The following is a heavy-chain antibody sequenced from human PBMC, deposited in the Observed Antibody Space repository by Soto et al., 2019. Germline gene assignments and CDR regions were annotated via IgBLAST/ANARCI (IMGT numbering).Heavy chain of an antibody. CDR2: ISYDGSNK. D-gene: IGHD1-1*01. CDR3: ANNDERWVRVYGMDV. CDR1: GFTFSSYG. V-gene: IGHV3-30*18. Sequence: QVQLVESGGGVVQPGRSLRLSCAASGFTFSSYGMHWVRQAPGKGLEWVAVISYDGSNKYYADSVKGRFTISRDNSKNTLYLQMNSRRAEDTAVYYCANNDERWVRVYGMDVWGQGTTVTVSS. J-gene: IGHJ6*02.